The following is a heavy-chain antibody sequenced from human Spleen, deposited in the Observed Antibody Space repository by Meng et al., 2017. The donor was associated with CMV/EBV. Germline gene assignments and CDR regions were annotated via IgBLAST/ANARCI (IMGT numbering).Heavy chain of an antibody. V-gene: IGHV1-18*01. CDR3: ARDNTHYDILTGYYLLRTYYYGMDV. J-gene: IGHJ6*02. Sequence: ASVKVSCKASGYTFTSYGISWVRQAPGQGLEWMGWISVYNGNTKYAQKFQGRVTVTTDTSTSTAYMELRSLRSDDTAVYSCARDNTHYDILTGYYLLRTYYYGMDVWGQGTTVTVSS. D-gene: IGHD3-9*01. CDR1: GYTFTSYG. CDR2: ISVYNGNT.